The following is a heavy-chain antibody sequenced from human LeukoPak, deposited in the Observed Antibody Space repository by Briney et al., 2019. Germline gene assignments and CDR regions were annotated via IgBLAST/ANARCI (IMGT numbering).Heavy chain of an antibody. J-gene: IGHJ3*02. CDR1: GGSTSSSSYY. D-gene: IGHD3-22*01. CDR2: LYYSGSS. CDR3: AKSRNYYESRDAFDI. Sequence: SETLSLTCTVSGGSTSSSSYYWAWIRQPPGKGLEWIGSLYYSGSSSYDPSLKSRLTISVDISKNQFSLRLSSVTAADTAVYYCAKSRNYYESRDAFDIWGQGTMVTASS. V-gene: IGHV4-39*01.